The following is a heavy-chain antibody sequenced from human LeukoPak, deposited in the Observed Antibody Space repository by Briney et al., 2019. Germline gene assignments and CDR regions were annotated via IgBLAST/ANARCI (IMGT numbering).Heavy chain of an antibody. Sequence: PQASVKVSCKASAYTFSDYYVHWVRQAPGQGLEWMGWFHPSSGGAGYAQKFQGRVIMTRDTSISTAYMQLTRLTSDDTAVYYCAIKRIHGNPFDYWAREPWSPSPQ. D-gene: IGHD2/OR15-2a*01. J-gene: IGHJ4*02. V-gene: IGHV1-2*02. CDR1: AYTFSDYY. CDR2: FHPSSGGA. CDR3: AIKRIHGNPFDY.